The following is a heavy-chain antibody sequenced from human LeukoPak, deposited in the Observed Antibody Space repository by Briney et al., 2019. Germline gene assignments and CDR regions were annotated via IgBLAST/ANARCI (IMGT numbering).Heavy chain of an antibody. CDR2: IIPIFGTA. Sequence: GSSVKVSCKASGGTFSSYAISWVRQAPGQGLEWMGRIIPIFGTANYAQKFQGRVTITTDGSTSTAYMELSSLRSEDTAVYYCASSLRGYNYFDYWGQGTLVTVSS. V-gene: IGHV1-69*05. CDR1: GGTFSSYA. J-gene: IGHJ4*02. D-gene: IGHD5-24*01. CDR3: ASSLRGYNYFDY.